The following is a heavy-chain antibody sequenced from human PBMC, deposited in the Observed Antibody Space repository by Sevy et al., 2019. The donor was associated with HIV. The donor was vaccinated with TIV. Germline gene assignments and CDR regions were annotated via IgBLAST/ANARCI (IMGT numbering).Heavy chain of an antibody. Sequence: GGSLRLSCAVSGFTFTAYPMAWVRQGPGKGLEWVSAITRTGEATHYADSVKGRFTISRDDSKSMLHLQMNRLKADDTAIYYCLKRKWDPSPGQDNWFDPWGQGTLVTVSS. D-gene: IGHD1-1*01. V-gene: IGHV3-23*01. CDR2: ITRTGEAT. J-gene: IGHJ5*02. CDR1: GFTFTAYP. CDR3: LKRKWDPSPGQDNWFDP.